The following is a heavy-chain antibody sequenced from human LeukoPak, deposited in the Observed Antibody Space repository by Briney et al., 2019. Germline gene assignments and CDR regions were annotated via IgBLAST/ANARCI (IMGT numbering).Heavy chain of an antibody. CDR2: MYYSGNT. V-gene: IGHV4-59*08. CDR3: ATMTRRGKYHFDN. Sequence: PSETLSLTCTVSAGSINTYYWSWIRQPPGKGLEWIGCMYYSGNTNYNPSLKSRVTMSADTSKNQFSLRLSSVTAADTAVYYCATMTRRGKYHFDNWGQGTLVSVSS. D-gene: IGHD3-22*01. CDR1: AGSINTYY. J-gene: IGHJ4*02.